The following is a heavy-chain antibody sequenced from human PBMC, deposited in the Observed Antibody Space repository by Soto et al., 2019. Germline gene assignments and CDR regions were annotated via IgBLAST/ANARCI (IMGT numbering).Heavy chain of an antibody. V-gene: IGHV4-39*01. CDR3: ARHREGSSSSSWFDS. CDR2: IYYSGFT. Sequence: SETLSLTCSVSGGSISSSSYYWGWIRQPPGKGLEWIGTIYYSGFTYYNPSLKSRVTISVDTSKNQFSLKLSSVTAPDTAVYYCARHREGSSSSSWFDSWGQGTLVT. D-gene: IGHD6-6*01. CDR1: GGSISSSSYY. J-gene: IGHJ5*01.